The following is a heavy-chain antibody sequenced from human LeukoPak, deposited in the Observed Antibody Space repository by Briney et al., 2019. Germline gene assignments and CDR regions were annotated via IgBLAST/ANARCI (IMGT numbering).Heavy chain of an antibody. J-gene: IGHJ4*02. CDR1: GGSISSSSYY. CDR3: ARQTAAFDY. V-gene: IGHV4-39*01. D-gene: IGHD6-13*01. CDR2: IYYSGST. Sequence: SETLSLTCTVSGGSISSSSYYWGWIRQPPGKGLEWIGSIYYSGSTYYNPSLKSRVTISVDTSKNQFSLKLSPVTAADTAVYYCARQTAAFDYWGQGTLVTVSS.